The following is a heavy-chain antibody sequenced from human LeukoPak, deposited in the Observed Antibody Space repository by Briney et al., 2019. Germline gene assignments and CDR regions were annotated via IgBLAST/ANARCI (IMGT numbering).Heavy chain of an antibody. CDR2: IYYSGST. D-gene: IGHD4-17*01. Sequence: SETLSLTCTVSGGSISSSSYYWGWIRQPPGKGLEWIGSIYYSGSTYHNPSLKSRVTISVDTSKNQFSLRLSSVTAADTAVYYCARLPTVTFFDYWGQGTLVTVSS. J-gene: IGHJ4*02. CDR1: GGSISSSSYY. CDR3: ARLPTVTFFDY. V-gene: IGHV4-39*01.